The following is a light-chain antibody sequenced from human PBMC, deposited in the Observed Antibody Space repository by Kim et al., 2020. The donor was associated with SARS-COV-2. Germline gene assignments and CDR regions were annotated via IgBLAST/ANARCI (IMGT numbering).Light chain of an antibody. Sequence: SYELTQPPSVSVSPGQTASITCSGDKLGDKYACWYQQKPGQSTVLVIYQDSKRPSGIPERFSGSNSGNTATLTISGTQAMDEADDYCQAWDSSTVVFGGG. CDR2: QDS. J-gene: IGLJ2*01. CDR3: QAWDSSTVV. CDR1: KLGDKY. V-gene: IGLV3-1*01.